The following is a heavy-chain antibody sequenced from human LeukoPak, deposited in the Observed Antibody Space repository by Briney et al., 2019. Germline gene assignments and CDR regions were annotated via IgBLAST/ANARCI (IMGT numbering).Heavy chain of an antibody. D-gene: IGHD1-26*01. CDR1: GGTFSSYA. CDR2: IIPIFGTA. Sequence: SVKVSCKASGGTFSSYAISWVRQAPGHGLEWMGRIIPIFGTANYAQKFQGRVTITTDESTSTAYMELSSLRSEDTAVYYCASPVGASDYFDYWGQGTLVTVSS. J-gene: IGHJ4*02. V-gene: IGHV1-69*05. CDR3: ASPVGASDYFDY.